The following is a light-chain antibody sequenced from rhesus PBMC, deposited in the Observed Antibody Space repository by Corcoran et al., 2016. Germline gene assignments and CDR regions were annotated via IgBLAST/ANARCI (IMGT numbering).Light chain of an antibody. J-gene: IGKJ2*01. Sequence: DIQMTQSPSSLSASVGDRVTITCRASQGISSWLAWYQQKPGKAPKLLTYKAASLQSWVPSRFSGSGSGTDFTLTISSLRPEDFATYYCQQYNSAPYSFDQVTKVEIK. V-gene: IGKV1-21*01. CDR1: QGISSW. CDR3: QQYNSAPYS. CDR2: KAA.